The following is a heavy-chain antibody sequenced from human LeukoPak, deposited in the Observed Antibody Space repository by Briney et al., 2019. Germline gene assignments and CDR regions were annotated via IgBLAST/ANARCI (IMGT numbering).Heavy chain of an antibody. D-gene: IGHD3-22*01. J-gene: IGHJ4*02. Sequence: PGGSLRLSCAASGFTFSSYSMNWVRQAPGKGLEWVSYISSSGNTIYYADSVKGRFTISRDNAKDSLYLQMNSLRAEDTAVYFWGRDRGGGAYYYDSSGYYYWGQGTLVTVSS. CDR2: ISSSGNTI. CDR1: GFTFSSYS. V-gene: IGHV3-48*01. CDR3: GRDRGGGAYYYDSSGYYY.